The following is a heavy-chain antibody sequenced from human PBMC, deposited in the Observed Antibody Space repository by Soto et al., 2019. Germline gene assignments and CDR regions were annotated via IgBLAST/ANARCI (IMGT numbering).Heavy chain of an antibody. CDR3: AREIPSPYYFDY. D-gene: IGHD2-2*02. CDR1: GDFISSGGYY. CDR2: IYYSGST. J-gene: IGHJ4*02. V-gene: IGHV4-31*03. Sequence: PSETLSLTCTVSGDFISSGGYYWSWIRQLPGKGLEWIGYIYYSGSTYYNPSLKSRVTISVDTSKNQFSLKLSSVTAADTAVYYCAREIPSPYYFDYWGQGTLVTVSS.